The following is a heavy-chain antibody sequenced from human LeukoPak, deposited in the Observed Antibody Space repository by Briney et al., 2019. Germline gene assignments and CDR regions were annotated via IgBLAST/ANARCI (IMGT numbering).Heavy chain of an antibody. CDR3: ARDSYGLDAFDI. J-gene: IGHJ3*02. CDR2: IYTSGST. D-gene: IGHD5-18*01. CDR1: GGSISSGSYY. Sequence: SETLSLTCTVSGGSISSGSYYWSWIRQPAGKGLEWIGRIYTSGSTNYNPSLKSRVTVSVDTSKNQFSLKLSSVTAADTAVYYCARDSYGLDAFDIWGQGTMATVSS. V-gene: IGHV4-61*02.